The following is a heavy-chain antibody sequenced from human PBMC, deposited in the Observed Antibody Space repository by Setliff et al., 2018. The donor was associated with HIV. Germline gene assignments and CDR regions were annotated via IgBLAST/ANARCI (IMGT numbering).Heavy chain of an antibody. D-gene: IGHD3-16*01. CDR2: IYSSGST. CDR1: GGSMSTYY. V-gene: IGHV4-4*07. CDR3: ARHGAWDAFDI. J-gene: IGHJ3*02. Sequence: LSLTCSVSGGSMSTYYWSWIRQPAGKGLEWIGRIYSSGSTIYNPSLRSRVTMSVDTSKSQLSLKLTSVTAADTAVYYCARHGAWDAFDIWGQGTMVTVSS.